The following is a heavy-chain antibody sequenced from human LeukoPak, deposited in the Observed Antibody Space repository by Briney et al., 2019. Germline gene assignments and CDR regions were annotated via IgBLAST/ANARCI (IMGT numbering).Heavy chain of an antibody. CDR1: GGTFSNYA. D-gene: IGHD3-10*01. Sequence: ASVKVSCKASGGTFSNYAISWVRQAPGQGLEWMGRIIPILGIANYAQKFQGRVTITADKSTSTAYMELSSLRSEDTAVYYCARAGYYYGSGSYYNIPYYFDYWGQGTLVTVSS. V-gene: IGHV1-69*04. CDR2: IIPILGIA. CDR3: ARAGYYYGSGSYYNIPYYFDY. J-gene: IGHJ4*02.